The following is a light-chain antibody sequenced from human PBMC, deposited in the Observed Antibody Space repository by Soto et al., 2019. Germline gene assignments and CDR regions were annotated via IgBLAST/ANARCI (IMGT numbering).Light chain of an antibody. V-gene: IGLV2-14*01. J-gene: IGLJ3*02. CDR3: SSYTTTSTWV. CDR1: SSDVGGYNY. CDR2: EVT. Sequence: QSALTQPASVSGSPGQSITISCTGTSSDVGGYNYVSWYQQHPGKAPKLLIYEVTNRPSGVSHRFSGSKSGNTASLTISGLQAEDEADYSCSSYTTTSTWVFGGGTKVTVL.